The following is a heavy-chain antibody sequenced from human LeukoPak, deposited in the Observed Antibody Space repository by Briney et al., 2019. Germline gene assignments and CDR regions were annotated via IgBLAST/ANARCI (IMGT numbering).Heavy chain of an antibody. J-gene: IGHJ5*02. Sequence: PGGSLRLSCAASGFTFDDFAMHWVRQAPGKGLEWVSGISWNSGSIGYADSVKGRFTISRDNAKNSLYLQINSLRAEDTALYYCAKDGRAVAGINNWFDPWGQGTLVTVSS. D-gene: IGHD6-19*01. V-gene: IGHV3-9*01. CDR3: AKDGRAVAGINNWFDP. CDR2: ISWNSGSI. CDR1: GFTFDDFA.